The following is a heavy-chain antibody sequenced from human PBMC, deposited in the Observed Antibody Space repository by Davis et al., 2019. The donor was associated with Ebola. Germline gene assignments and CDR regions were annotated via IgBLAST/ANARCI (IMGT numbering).Heavy chain of an antibody. J-gene: IGHJ3*02. CDR1: GHTFTGYY. Sequence: ASVKVSCKASGHTFTGYYMHWVRQAPGHGLEWMGLINPNRDGANYAQKFQGRVTMTRDTSISTVYMELTSLGSDDTAVYYCARDRWWVGEFDAFDIWGQGSMVTVSS. D-gene: IGHD3-10*01. CDR3: ARDRWWVGEFDAFDI. CDR2: INPNRDGA. V-gene: IGHV1-2*02.